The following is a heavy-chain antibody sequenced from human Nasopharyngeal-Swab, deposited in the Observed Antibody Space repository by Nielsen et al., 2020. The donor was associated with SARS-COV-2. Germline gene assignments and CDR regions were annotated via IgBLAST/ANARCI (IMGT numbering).Heavy chain of an antibody. V-gene: IGHV3-23*01. Sequence: WIRQPPGKGLEWVAAFEGGATRTHYAASVEGRFTISRDDSQNMLSLQMSSLRVEDTAVYYCAKDLFRWSFDAWGQGTMVTVS. J-gene: IGHJ3*01. CDR3: AKDLFRWSFDA. D-gene: IGHD3-10*02. CDR2: FEGGATRT.